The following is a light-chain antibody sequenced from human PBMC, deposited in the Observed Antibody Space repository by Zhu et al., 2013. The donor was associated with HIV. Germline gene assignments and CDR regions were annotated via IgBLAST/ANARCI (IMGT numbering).Light chain of an antibody. V-gene: IGKV3-20*01. CDR3: QQYGSSPLYT. J-gene: IGKJ2*01. Sequence: EIVMTQSPATLSVSPGERATLSCRASQSVSSNLAWYQQKPGQAPRLLIYGASSRAIGIPDRFSGSGSGTDFTLTISRLEPEDFAVFYCQQYGSSPLYTFGQGTKLEIK. CDR1: QSVSSN. CDR2: GAS.